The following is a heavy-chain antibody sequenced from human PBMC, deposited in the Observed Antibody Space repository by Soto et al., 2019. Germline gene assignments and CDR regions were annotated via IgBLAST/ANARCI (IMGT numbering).Heavy chain of an antibody. CDR2: INAGNGNT. CDR3: ARASRTGTTPYMGPDYYYYGMDV. J-gene: IGHJ6*02. D-gene: IGHD1-1*01. Sequence: QVQLVQSGAEVKKPGASVKVSCKASGYTFTSYAMHWVRQAPGQRLEWMGWINAGNGNTKYSQKFQGRVTITRDTSASTAYMELSSLRSEDTAVYYCARASRTGTTPYMGPDYYYYGMDVWGQGTTVTVSS. CDR1: GYTFTSYA. V-gene: IGHV1-3*01.